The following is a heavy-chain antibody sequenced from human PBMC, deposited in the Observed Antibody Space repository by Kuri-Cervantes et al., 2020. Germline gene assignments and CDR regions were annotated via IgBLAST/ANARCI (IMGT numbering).Heavy chain of an antibody. V-gene: IGHV1-3*01. Sequence: ASVKVSCKASGYTFTGYYMHWVRQAPGQRLEWMGWINAGNGNTKYSQKFQGRVTITRDTSASTAYMELSSLRSEDTAVYYCARDQYSSSWYLGYYYYYGMDVWGQGTTVTVSS. CDR3: ARDQYSSSWYLGYYYYYGMDV. CDR1: GYTFTGYY. D-gene: IGHD6-13*01. J-gene: IGHJ6*02. CDR2: INAGNGNT.